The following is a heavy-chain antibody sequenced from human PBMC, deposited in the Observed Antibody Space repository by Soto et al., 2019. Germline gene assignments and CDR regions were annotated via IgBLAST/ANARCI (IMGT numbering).Heavy chain of an antibody. CDR2: IYYSGST. J-gene: IGHJ6*02. V-gene: IGHV4-31*03. CDR3: ARDVSGYCYGMEV. CDR1: GGSISSGGYY. D-gene: IGHD1-26*01. Sequence: QVQLQESGPGLVKPSQTLSLTCTVSGGSISSGGYYWSWIRQHPGKGLEWIGYIYYSGSTYYNPSSKSRVNILVDTSKNRFSLKLSSVTAGDTAVYYCARDVSGYCYGMEVWGQGTTVTVSS.